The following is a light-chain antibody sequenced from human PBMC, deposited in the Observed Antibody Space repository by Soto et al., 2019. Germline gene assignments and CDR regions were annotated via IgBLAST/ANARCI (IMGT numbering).Light chain of an antibody. CDR1: QSVSSY. Sequence: EIGLTQSPATLSLSPGERATLSCRASQSVSSYLAWYQQKPGQAPRLLIYDAANRANGIPARFSGSGSGTDFSLTISSLEPEDFAVYYCQQRSNWPVFTFGPGTKVDIK. V-gene: IGKV3-11*01. CDR2: DAA. J-gene: IGKJ3*01. CDR3: QQRSNWPVFT.